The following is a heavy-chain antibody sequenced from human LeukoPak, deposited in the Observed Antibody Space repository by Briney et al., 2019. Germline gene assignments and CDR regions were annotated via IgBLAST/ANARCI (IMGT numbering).Heavy chain of an antibody. CDR3: AKEFTGGWPFDS. CDR1: GFTFRNYA. V-gene: IGHV3-23*01. J-gene: IGHJ4*02. D-gene: IGHD6-19*01. Sequence: GGSLRLSCVASGFTFRNYAMIWVRQAPGKGLEWVSALSGSGATTYYADSVKGRFTISRDNSKNTLYLQMNRLRVEDTAIYYCAKEFTGGWPFDSWGQGTLVTVSS. CDR2: LSGSGATT.